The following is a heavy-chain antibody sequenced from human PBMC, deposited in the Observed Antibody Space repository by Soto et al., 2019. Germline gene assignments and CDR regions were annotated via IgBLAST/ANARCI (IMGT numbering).Heavy chain of an antibody. V-gene: IGHV4-39*01. Sequence: SETLSLTCTVSGGSISSSSYYWGWIRQPPGKGLEWIGSIYYSGSTYYNPSLKSRVTISVHTPKNQFSLKRSSVTAADTAVYYCARRPRGYCSGGSCYYFDYWGQGTLVTVSS. CDR1: GGSISSSSYY. D-gene: IGHD2-15*01. J-gene: IGHJ4*02. CDR2: IYYSGST. CDR3: ARRPRGYCSGGSCYYFDY.